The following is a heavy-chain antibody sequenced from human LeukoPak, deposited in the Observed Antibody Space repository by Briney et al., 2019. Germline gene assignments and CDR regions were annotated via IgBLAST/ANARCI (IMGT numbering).Heavy chain of an antibody. V-gene: IGHV3-33*08. CDR3: AREVLWSSHAFDI. Sequence: PGRSLSLSCAASGFTFSSYIMHWVRQAPGKGLEWVAVIWYDGSNIYYADSVKGRFTISRDNSKNTLYLQMNSLRAEDTAVYYCAREVLWSSHAFDIWGQGTMVTVSS. CDR1: GFTFSSYI. D-gene: IGHD2-21*01. J-gene: IGHJ3*02. CDR2: IWYDGSNI.